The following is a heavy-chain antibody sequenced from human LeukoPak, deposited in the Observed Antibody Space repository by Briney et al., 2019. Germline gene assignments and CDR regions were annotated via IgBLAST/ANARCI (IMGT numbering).Heavy chain of an antibody. CDR1: GYTFTDYY. Sequence: GASVKVSCKASGYTFTDYYLHWVRQAPGQGLEWMGWIDPDSGGTNYAQKFQGRVTMTRDTSISTAYMELNRVRSDDTAVYYCASEEVGPRQHLTYFDYWGQGTLVTVSS. D-gene: IGHD6-13*01. J-gene: IGHJ4*02. CDR3: ASEEVGPRQHLTYFDY. CDR2: IDPDSGGT. V-gene: IGHV1-2*02.